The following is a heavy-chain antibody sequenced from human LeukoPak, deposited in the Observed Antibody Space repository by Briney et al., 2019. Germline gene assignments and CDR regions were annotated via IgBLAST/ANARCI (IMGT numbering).Heavy chain of an antibody. V-gene: IGHV3-23*01. Sequence: GGSLTRSCAASRFTFYANAMNWVRQTQGKGLEWVSTFSGRGGSTYYADSGKGRLTISRDNANNSLYLQMNSLRAEDTAVYYCAREGGDTAMVTDWGQGTLVTVSS. CDR3: AREGGDTAMVTD. CDR1: RFTFYANA. J-gene: IGHJ4*02. D-gene: IGHD5-18*01. CDR2: FSGRGGST.